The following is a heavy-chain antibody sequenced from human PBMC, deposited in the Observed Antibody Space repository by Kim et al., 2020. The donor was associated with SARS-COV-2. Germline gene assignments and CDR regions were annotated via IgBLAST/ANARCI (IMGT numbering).Heavy chain of an antibody. CDR3: AKNCVPYYYGMDV. CDR1: GFTFSTYT. Sequence: GGSLRLSCAASGFTFSTYTMRWVRQAPGKGLEWVSTITDSGGSTFYADSVKGRFTISRDNSKNTLFLQMNSLRAEDTAVYFCAKNCVPYYYGMDVWGQGT. J-gene: IGHJ6*02. D-gene: IGHD2-21*01. V-gene: IGHV3-23*01. CDR2: ITDSGGST.